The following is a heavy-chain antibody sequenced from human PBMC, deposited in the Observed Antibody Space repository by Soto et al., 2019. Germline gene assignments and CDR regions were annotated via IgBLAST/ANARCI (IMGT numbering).Heavy chain of an antibody. J-gene: IGHJ4*02. CDR3: ARDLFGEDGAGYFDY. CDR1: GYSFSTYG. Sequence: QVHLVQCGVEVKKPGASVKVSCKASGYSFSTYGISWVRQAPGQGHEWMGWISGRNANTNYAQNVQGRVTMTTDTSTSTAYMELRSLVFDDTAMYYCARDLFGEDGAGYFDYWGQGPLVTVSS. D-gene: IGHD3-10*01. CDR2: ISGRNANT. V-gene: IGHV1-18*01.